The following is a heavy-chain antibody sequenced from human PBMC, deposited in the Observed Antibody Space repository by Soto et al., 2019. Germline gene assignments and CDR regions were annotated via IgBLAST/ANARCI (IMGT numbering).Heavy chain of an antibody. CDR3: ARLDFWSGYYAFDI. CDR1: GYTFTGYY. Sequence: ASVKVSCKASGYTFTGYYMHWVRQAPGQGLEWMGWINPNSGGTNYAQKFQGRVTMTRDTSISTAYMELSRLRSDDTAVYYCARLDFWSGYYAFDIWGQGTMVTVSS. D-gene: IGHD3-3*01. J-gene: IGHJ3*02. CDR2: INPNSGGT. V-gene: IGHV1-2*02.